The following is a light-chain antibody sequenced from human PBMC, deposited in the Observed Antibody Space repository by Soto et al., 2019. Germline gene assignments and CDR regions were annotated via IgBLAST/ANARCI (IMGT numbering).Light chain of an antibody. V-gene: IGKV3-20*01. J-gene: IGKJ1*01. CDR2: GAS. Sequence: EIVLTQSPGTLTLSPGDRATLSCSASQSVSGSYLAWYQQKPGQAPRLLIYGASSRATGIPDRFSGSGSGTDFTLSISRLEPEDFAVYYCQQYGSSPMAFGQGTKVEIK. CDR1: QSVSGSY. CDR3: QQYGSSPMA.